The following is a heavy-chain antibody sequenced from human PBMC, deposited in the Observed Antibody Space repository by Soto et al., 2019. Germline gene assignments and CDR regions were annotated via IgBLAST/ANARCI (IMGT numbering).Heavy chain of an antibody. CDR1: GISFNYAW. J-gene: IGHJ5*02. CDR2: IKSKIDGGTS. V-gene: IGHV3-15*01. Sequence: KTGGSLRLSCAASGISFNYAWMSWVRQAPGKGLEWVGRIKSKIDGGTSDYAAPVKGRFTISRDDSKNTLYLQMSSLRTEDTAVYYCSTITATGTDWFDPWGQGTLVTVSS. D-gene: IGHD6-13*01. CDR3: STITATGTDWFDP.